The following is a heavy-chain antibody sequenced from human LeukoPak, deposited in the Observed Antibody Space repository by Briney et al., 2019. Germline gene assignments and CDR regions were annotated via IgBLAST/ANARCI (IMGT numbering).Heavy chain of an antibody. V-gene: IGHV1-2*02. J-gene: IGHJ3*02. CDR1: GYTFTGYY. D-gene: IGHD2-15*01. CDR3: AGFYCSGGSGYVFDI. CDR2: INPNSGGT. Sequence: ASVKVSCKASGYTFTGYYMHWVRQAPGQGLEWMGWINPNSGGTNYAQKFQGRVTMTRDTSISTAYMELSRLRTDDTAVYYCAGFYCSGGSGYVFDIWGQGTMVTVSS.